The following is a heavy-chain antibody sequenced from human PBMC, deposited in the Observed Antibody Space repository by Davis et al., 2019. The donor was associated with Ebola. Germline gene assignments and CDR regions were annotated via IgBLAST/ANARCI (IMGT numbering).Heavy chain of an antibody. CDR3: ARSFTTRKYYYGMDV. CDR2: IHSYGST. Sequence: GESLKISCAVSGLTVSSNYMSWVRQAPGKGLEWVSVIHSYGSTYYADSVKGRFTISRDNAKKSLYLQMNSLRAEDTAVYYCARSFTTRKYYYGMDVWGQGTTVTVSS. V-gene: IGHV3-53*01. CDR1: GLTVSSNY. D-gene: IGHD3-3*01. J-gene: IGHJ6*02.